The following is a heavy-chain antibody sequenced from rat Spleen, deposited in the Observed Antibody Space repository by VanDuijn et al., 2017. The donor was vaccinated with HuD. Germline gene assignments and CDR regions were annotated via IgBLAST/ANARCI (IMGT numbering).Heavy chain of an antibody. J-gene: IGHJ2*01. D-gene: IGHD1-1*01. V-gene: IGHV2S30*01. CDR2: MKYDGDT. Sequence: QVHLKESGPGLVQSSQTLSLTCTVSGFSLTSNGVSWVRQPPGKGLEWMGRMKYDGDTYYNSALKSRLSISRDTSKSQVFLQMNSLQTEDTAMYYCTALQSDFDNWGQGVMVTVSS. CDR1: GFSLTSNG. CDR3: TALQSDFDN.